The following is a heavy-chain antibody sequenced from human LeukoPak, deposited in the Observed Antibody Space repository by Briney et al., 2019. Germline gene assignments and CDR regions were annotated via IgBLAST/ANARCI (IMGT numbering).Heavy chain of an antibody. J-gene: IGHJ3*02. CDR1: GYTSTNYG. D-gene: IGHD6-13*01. CDR2: ISINRGNT. V-gene: IGHV1-18*01. Sequence: ASVKVSCKASGYTSTNYGISWVRQAPGQGLEWMGWISINRGNTNYAQKFQGRVSMTTDTSTSTAYMELRGLRSGDTAMYYCARGVAAGDAFDIWGQGTMVTVSS. CDR3: ARGVAAGDAFDI.